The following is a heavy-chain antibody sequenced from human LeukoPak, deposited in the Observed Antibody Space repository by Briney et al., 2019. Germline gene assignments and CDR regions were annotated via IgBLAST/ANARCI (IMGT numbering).Heavy chain of an antibody. CDR2: IKNDGTVK. Sequence: GGSLRLSCAASGFTFSYHWMTWVRQAPGKGLEWVANIKNDGTVKYYVDSVKGRFTISRDNAKNSLYLQMNSLRAEDTAVYYCARDYLSGSYDYWGQGTLVTVSS. D-gene: IGHD1-26*01. V-gene: IGHV3-7*01. CDR3: ARDYLSGSYDY. J-gene: IGHJ4*02. CDR1: GFTFSYHW.